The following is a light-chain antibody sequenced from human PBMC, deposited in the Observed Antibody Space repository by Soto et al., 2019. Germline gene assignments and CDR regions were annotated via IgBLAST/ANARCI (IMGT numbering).Light chain of an antibody. Sequence: DIQMTQSPSSLSASVGDRVTITCRASQSIGPYLNWFQQKPGKAPKLLIFAASNLQSGVPSRFSGGGSGADFTLTISSLQHEDFATYYCQLATNTLWTFGQGTKVEIK. CDR3: QLATNTLWT. V-gene: IGKV1-39*01. CDR1: QSIGPY. CDR2: AAS. J-gene: IGKJ1*01.